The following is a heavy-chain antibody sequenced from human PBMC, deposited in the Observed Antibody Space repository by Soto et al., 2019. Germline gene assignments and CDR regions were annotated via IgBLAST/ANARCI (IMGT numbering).Heavy chain of an antibody. D-gene: IGHD1-26*01. CDR1: GFTFRNYA. CDR2: ISGSGVDT. Sequence: EVQLSESGGGLVQPGGSLRLSCAASGFTFRNYAVGWVRQAPGKGLEWVSTISGSGVDTYYADPVKGRFTISRDNSKNPLYVQLHSLRAEDTALYFCAEDGMTPSPFQYWGQGTLVTVSS. J-gene: IGHJ1*01. CDR3: AEDGMTPSPFQY. V-gene: IGHV3-23*01.